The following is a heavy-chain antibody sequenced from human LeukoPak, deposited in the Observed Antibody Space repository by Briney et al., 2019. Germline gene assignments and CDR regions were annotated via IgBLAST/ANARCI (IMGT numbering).Heavy chain of an antibody. Sequence: PGGSLRLSCAASGFAFSSYAMTWVRQAPGKGLQWVSTINSSGGRTYYADSVKGRFTISRDSSKNTLYLQMNSLRAEDTAVYYCAKDRASDGGYSFDYWGQGALVTVSS. CDR2: INSSGGRT. CDR1: GFAFSSYA. CDR3: AKDRASDGGYSFDY. D-gene: IGHD4-17*01. J-gene: IGHJ4*02. V-gene: IGHV3-23*01.